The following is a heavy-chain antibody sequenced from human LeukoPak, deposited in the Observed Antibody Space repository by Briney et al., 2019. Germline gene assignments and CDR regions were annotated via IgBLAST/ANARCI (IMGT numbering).Heavy chain of an antibody. D-gene: IGHD6-13*01. CDR1: GYTFTSYD. CDR3: ARGHTAAAGTSYWFDP. CDR2: MNPNSGNT. V-gene: IGHV1-8*01. Sequence: GASVKVSCKASGYTFTSYDINWVRQATGQGLEWMGWMNPNSGNTGYARNFQGRVTMTKNTSISTAYMELSSLRSDDTALYYCARGHTAAAGTSYWFDPWGQGTLVTVSS. J-gene: IGHJ5*02.